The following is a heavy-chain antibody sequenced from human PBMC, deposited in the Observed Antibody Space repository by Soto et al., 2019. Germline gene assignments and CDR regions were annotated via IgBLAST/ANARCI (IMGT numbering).Heavy chain of an antibody. J-gene: IGHJ6*02. CDR1: GFSLSTSGVG. CDR3: AHVYGVHYYYGMDV. CDR2: IYWNDDK. V-gene: IGHV2-5*01. D-gene: IGHD4-17*01. Sequence: SGPTLVKPTQTLTLTCTFSGFSLSTSGVGVGWIRQPPGKALEWLALIYWNDDKRYSPSLKSRLTITKDTSKNQVVLTMTNMDPVDTATYYCAHVYGVHYYYGMDVWGQGTTVTVSS.